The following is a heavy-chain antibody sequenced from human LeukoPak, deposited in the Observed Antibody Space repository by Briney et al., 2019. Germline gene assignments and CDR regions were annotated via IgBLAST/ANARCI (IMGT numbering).Heavy chain of an antibody. CDR3: ARAWGHSSSWPCMDV. J-gene: IGHJ6*02. D-gene: IGHD6-13*01. CDR1: GGSISSGGYY. CDR2: IYYSGST. Sequence: SQTLSPTCTVSGGSISSGGYYWSWIRQHPGKGLEWIGYIYYSGSTYYNPSLKSRVTISVDTSKNQFSLKLSSVTAADTAVYYCARAWGHSSSWPCMDVWGQGTTVTVSS. V-gene: IGHV4-31*03.